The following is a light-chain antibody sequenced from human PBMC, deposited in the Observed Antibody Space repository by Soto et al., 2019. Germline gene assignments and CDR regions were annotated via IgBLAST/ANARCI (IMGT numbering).Light chain of an antibody. J-gene: IGKJ1*01. CDR3: QQYDTSPRT. Sequence: EVMLTQSPGTLSLSPGERATLSCRASQSVSSNYLAWYQQQSGQAPRLLIYGASNRATGLPDRFSGSGSGTDFTLTIRRLEPDDVVVYYWQQYDTSPRTFGQGTKVEFK. CDR2: GAS. CDR1: QSVSSNY. V-gene: IGKV3-20*01.